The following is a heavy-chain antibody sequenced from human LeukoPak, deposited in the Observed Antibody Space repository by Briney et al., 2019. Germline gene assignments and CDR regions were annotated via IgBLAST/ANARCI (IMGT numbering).Heavy chain of an antibody. D-gene: IGHD3-16*01. J-gene: IGHJ4*02. V-gene: IGHV1-2*02. CDR1: GYTFTGYY. CDR3: ERFMITFSAVFDH. Sequence: AASEKVSCKASGYTFTGYYMHWVRQAPGQGLEWMGWINPNSGGTNYAQKFQGRVTMTMDTSISTAYMELSRLSTVETAVSSCERFMITFSAVFDHWGQGTLVTVSS. CDR2: INPNSGGT.